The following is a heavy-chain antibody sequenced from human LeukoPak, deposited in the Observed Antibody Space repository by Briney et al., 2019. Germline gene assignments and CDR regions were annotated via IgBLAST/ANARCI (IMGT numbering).Heavy chain of an antibody. Sequence: GRSLGLSCAASGFTFSSYGMHWVRQAPGKGLEWVAVIWYDGSNKYYADSVKGRFTISRDNSKNTLYLQMNSLRAEGTAVYYCAASSSGYCDYWGQGTLVTVSS. J-gene: IGHJ4*02. D-gene: IGHD3-22*01. CDR3: AASSSGYCDY. CDR2: IWYDGSNK. V-gene: IGHV3-33*01. CDR1: GFTFSSYG.